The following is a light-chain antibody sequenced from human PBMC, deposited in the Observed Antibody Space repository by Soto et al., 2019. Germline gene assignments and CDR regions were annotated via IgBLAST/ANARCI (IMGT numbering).Light chain of an antibody. CDR3: QQYGSSCT. V-gene: IGKV3-20*01. CDR2: GAS. Sequence: EIVLTQSPATLSVSPGERATLSCRASQSVSSHLAWYQQNPGQAPRLLIYGASSRATGIPDRFSGSGSGTDFPLTISRLEPEDFAVYYCQQYGSSCTFGQGTKVDIK. CDR1: QSVSSH. J-gene: IGKJ1*01.